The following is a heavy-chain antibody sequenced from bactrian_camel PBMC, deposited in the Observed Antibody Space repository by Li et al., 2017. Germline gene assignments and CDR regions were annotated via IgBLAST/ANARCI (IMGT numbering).Heavy chain of an antibody. J-gene: IGHJ6*01. D-gene: IGHD1*01. V-gene: IGHV3-3*01. CDR3: AADSRVCWSPNDALSPRDFGF. CDR1: GSTARRLC. CDR2: IDINDRP. Sequence: HVQLVESGGGSVQAGGSQKLSCQVSGSTARRLCMGWFRQIPGKEREAVARIDINDRPQYAGSLEGRVTIFRDNAKNTLYLEMNMVKPEDTAMYYCAADSRVCWSPNDALSPRDFGFWGQGTQVTVS.